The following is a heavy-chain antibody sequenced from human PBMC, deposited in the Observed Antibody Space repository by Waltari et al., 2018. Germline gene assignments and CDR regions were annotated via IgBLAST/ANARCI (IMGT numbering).Heavy chain of an antibody. V-gene: IGHV3-7*01. CDR1: GFTFSSHW. CDR2: IKQDGSQK. Sequence: EVQLVESGGGLVQPGGSLRLSCAASGFTFSSHWMRWVRQAPGKGLEWVGSIKQDGSQKYYVDHVEGRFTISSDNAKNSLYLQMNSLRAEDTAVYYCARGYKSDSWGQGTLVTVSS. CDR3: ARGYKSDS. J-gene: IGHJ4*02. D-gene: IGHD5-18*01.